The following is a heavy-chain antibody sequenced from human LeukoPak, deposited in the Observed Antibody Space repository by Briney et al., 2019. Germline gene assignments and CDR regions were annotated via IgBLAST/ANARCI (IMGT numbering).Heavy chain of an antibody. CDR3: ARDQLYSGSYYHYYGMDV. J-gene: IGHJ6*02. CDR2: TYYRSNWYN. V-gene: IGHV6-1*01. Sequence: SQTLSLTCAISGDSVSSNSAAWNWIRQSPSRGLEWLGRTYYRSNWYNDYAVSVKSRITINPDASKNQFSLQLNSVTPEDTAVYYCARDQLYSGSYYHYYGMDVWGQGTTVTVSS. CDR1: GDSVSSNSAA. D-gene: IGHD1-26*01.